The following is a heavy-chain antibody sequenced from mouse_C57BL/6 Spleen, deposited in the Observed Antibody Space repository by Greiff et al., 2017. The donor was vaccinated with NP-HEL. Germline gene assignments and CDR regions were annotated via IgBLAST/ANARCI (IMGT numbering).Heavy chain of an antibody. D-gene: IGHD4-1*01. Sequence: EVMLVESGEGLVKPGGSLKLSCAASGFTFSSYAMSWVRQTPEKRLEWVAYISSGGDYIYYADTVKGRFTISRDNARNTLYLQMSSLKSEDTAMYYCTRGRPPWEYYAMDYWGQGTSVTVSS. V-gene: IGHV5-9-1*02. CDR2: ISSGGDYI. CDR3: TRGRPPWEYYAMDY. J-gene: IGHJ4*01. CDR1: GFTFSSYA.